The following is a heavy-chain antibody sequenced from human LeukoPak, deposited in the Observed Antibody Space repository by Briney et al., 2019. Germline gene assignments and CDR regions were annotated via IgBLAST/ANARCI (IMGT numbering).Heavy chain of an antibody. CDR1: GFKFDDYA. V-gene: IGHV3-9*01. CDR3: TQDSGRGYSYGYVSY. Sequence: GGSLRLSCAASGFKFDDYALHWVRQAPGKGLEWVSGISWNSGSIGYTDSVKGRFTISRDNAKNSLYLQMNSLRAEDTALYYCTQDSGRGYSYGYVSYWGQGTLVTVSS. D-gene: IGHD5-18*01. J-gene: IGHJ4*02. CDR2: ISWNSGSI.